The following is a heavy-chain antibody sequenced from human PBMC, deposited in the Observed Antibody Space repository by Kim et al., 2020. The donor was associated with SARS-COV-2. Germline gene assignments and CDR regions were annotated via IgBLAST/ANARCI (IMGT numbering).Heavy chain of an antibody. V-gene: IGHV4-4*02. CDR2: IYHSGST. CDR3: AGAGGGDFRLELYY. CDR1: GGSISSSNW. D-gene: IGHD2-21*02. Sequence: SETLSLTCAVSGGSISSSNWWSWVRQPPGKGLEWIGEIYHSGSTNYNPSLKSRVTISVDKSKNQFSLKLSSVTAADTAVYYCAGAGGGDFRLELYYWGQGTLVTVSS. J-gene: IGHJ4*02.